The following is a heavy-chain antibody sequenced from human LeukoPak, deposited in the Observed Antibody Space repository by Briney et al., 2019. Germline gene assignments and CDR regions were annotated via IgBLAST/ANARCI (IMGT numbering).Heavy chain of an antibody. CDR2: ISAYNGNT. J-gene: IGHJ3*02. CDR3: ARFASTSADDAFDI. CDR1: GYTFTSYG. D-gene: IGHD6-6*01. Sequence: ASVKVSCKASGYTFTSYGISWVRQAPGQGLEWMGWISAYNGNTNYAQKFQGRVTMTRDTSVSTAYMELSRLRSDDTAVYYCARFASTSADDAFDIWGQGTMVTVSS. V-gene: IGHV1-18*01.